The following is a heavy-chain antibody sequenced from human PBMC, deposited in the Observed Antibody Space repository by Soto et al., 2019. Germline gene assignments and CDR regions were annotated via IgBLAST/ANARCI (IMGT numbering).Heavy chain of an antibody. J-gene: IGHJ6*03. CDR3: AKDTSSSPYYMDV. CDR1: GFTFSNFA. CDR2: ISGSTGTT. Sequence: EVQVLESGGGSVQPGGSLRLSCAASGFTFSNFAMRWVRHAPGKGLEWVSEISGSTGTTYYADSVKGRFIISRDNSKNTVHRQMNSLRAEDTAVYYCAKDTSSSPYYMDVWGKGTAVTVSS. V-gene: IGHV3-23*01. D-gene: IGHD2-2*01.